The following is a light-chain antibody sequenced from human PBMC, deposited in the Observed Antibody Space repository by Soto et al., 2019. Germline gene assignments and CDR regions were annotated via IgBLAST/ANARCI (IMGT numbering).Light chain of an antibody. J-gene: IGLJ1*01. Sequence: QSVLTQPPSVSGAPGQRVTIPCTGCRSNIGEGYDVHRYPPLPGTAPKLLIYGNSNPPAGVANRFSGSKSGTSASLALSGLRAEDEAGYCYQAYDSSLSGYVFGTGSKLAV. CDR2: GNS. V-gene: IGLV1-40*01. CDR1: RSNIGEGYD. CDR3: QAYDSSLSGYV.